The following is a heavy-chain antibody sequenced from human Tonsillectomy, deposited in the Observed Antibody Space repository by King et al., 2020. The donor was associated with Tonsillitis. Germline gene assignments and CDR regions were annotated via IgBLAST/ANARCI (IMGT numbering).Heavy chain of an antibody. D-gene: IGHD5-24*01. J-gene: IGHJ4*02. V-gene: IGHV2-26*01. CDR2: IFSNDKK. CDR1: GFSLSDARMG. Sequence: TLQESGPVLVKPPETLTLTCTVSGFSLSDARMGVSWIRQPPGKALEWLAHIFSNDKKSYSTSLKSRLTISKDTSESQVVLTMPNMGPVDTATYYCARTEGEMSTTFDYWGQGILVTVSS. CDR3: ARTEGEMSTTFDY.